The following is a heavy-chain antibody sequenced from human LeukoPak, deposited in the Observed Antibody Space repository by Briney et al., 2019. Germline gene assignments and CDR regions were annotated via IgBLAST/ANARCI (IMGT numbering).Heavy chain of an antibody. CDR1: GFTFSSYS. J-gene: IGHJ6*02. Sequence: GGSLRLSCAASGFTFSSYSMNWVRQAPGKGLEWVSSTSSSSSYIYYADSVKGRFTISRDNAKNSLYLQMNSLRAEDTAVYYCARWYNWNDVDYYGMDVWGQGTTVTVSS. D-gene: IGHD1-1*01. CDR3: ARWYNWNDVDYYGMDV. CDR2: TSSSSSYI. V-gene: IGHV3-21*01.